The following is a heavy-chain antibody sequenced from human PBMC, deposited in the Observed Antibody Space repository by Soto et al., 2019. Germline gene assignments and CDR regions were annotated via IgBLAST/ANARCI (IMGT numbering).Heavy chain of an antibody. V-gene: IGHV4-39*01. CDR1: GGSISSRGYY. Sequence: PSETLSLTCTVSGGSISSRGYYCGWIRQPPGKGLEWIGSIDHSGDTYYNPSLRSRVTISVDTSKNQFSLNLKSVNAADTAVYYCARHFCTGGPCYFDYWGQGTLVTVSS. D-gene: IGHD2-8*02. CDR2: IDHSGDT. J-gene: IGHJ4*02. CDR3: ARHFCTGGPCYFDY.